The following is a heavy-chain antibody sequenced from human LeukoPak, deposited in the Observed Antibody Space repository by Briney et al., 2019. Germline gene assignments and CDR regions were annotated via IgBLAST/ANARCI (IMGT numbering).Heavy chain of an antibody. V-gene: IGHV1-69*05. CDR1: GGTFSRYA. CDR2: TIPIFGTA. D-gene: IGHD3-22*01. J-gene: IGHJ4*02. CDR3: AGARSDYCDSSGYYYPFDY. Sequence: SLKDSCKASGGTFSRYAITWVRPAPGQGLEWMGGTIPIFGTANYAQKFQGRVTIPTDDTTSTAYMKLSSLRSEDTAVYYCAGARSDYCDSSGYYYPFDYWGQGALVTVSS.